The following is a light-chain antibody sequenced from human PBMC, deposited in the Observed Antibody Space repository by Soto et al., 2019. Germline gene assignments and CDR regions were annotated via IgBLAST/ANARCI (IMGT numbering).Light chain of an antibody. CDR2: GAS. CDR1: QSVSSSY. V-gene: IGKV3-20*01. Sequence: EIVLTQSPGTLSLSPGERATLSCRASQSVSSSYLAWYQQKPGQAPRLLIYGASSRATGIPDRFSGSGSGTDFTLTISRLEPEDFAVYYCQQYGSSPRIFCQGTNLEIK. CDR3: QQYGSSPRI. J-gene: IGKJ2*01.